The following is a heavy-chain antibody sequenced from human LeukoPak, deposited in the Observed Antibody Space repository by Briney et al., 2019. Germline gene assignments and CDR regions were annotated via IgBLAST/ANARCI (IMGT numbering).Heavy chain of an antibody. D-gene: IGHD1-26*01. V-gene: IGHV3-72*01. J-gene: IGHJ4*02. CDR3: AREWDSGSYYLGYFDY. CDR1: GFTFSDHY. CDR2: IRNKANSYTT. Sequence: GGSLRLSCAASGFTFSDHYMDWARQAPGKGLEWVGRIRNKANSYTTEYAASVKGRFTISRDGSKNSLYLQMNSLKCEDTDVYYCAREWDSGSYYLGYFDYWGQGTLVTVSS.